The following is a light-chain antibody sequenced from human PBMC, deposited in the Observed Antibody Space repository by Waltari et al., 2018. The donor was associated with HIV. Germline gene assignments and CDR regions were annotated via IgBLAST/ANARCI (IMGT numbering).Light chain of an antibody. J-gene: IGKJ4*01. CDR2: WAS. CDR1: QSLLHSSNNKNP. V-gene: IGKV4-1*01. Sequence: DIVMTQSPESLAVSLGERATINCRSSQSLLHSSNNKNPLAWYQQKAGQPPKLLIYWASTRESGVPDRFSGSGSGTDFTLTITNLQAEDVAIYYCQQFYNSPVTFGGGTKVEI. CDR3: QQFYNSPVT.